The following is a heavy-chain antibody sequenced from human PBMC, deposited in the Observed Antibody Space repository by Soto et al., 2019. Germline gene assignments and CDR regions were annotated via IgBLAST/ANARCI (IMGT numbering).Heavy chain of an antibody. D-gene: IGHD3-22*01. Sequence: GGSLRLSCAASGFTFSTYAMSWVRQAPGKGLDWVSAISGSGGSTYYADSVKGRFTISRDNSKNTLYLQMNSLRAEDTAVYYCARRSYDSSGFDYWGQGTLVTVSS. CDR2: ISGSGGST. V-gene: IGHV3-23*01. J-gene: IGHJ4*02. CDR1: GFTFSTYA. CDR3: ARRSYDSSGFDY.